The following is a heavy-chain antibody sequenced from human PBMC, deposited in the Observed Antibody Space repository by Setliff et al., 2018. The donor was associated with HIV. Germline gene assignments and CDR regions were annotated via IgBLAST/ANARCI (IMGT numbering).Heavy chain of an antibody. Sequence: SETLFLTCDVSGVSINSGDYSWNWIRQPAGKRLEWIGHVHSNGFKNYNSSLESRVDISVDTSKDQISLKVDSVTAADTAMYFCARGVVGSYYDYVNIYYHDYIDLWGKGTTVTSP. CDR3: ARGVVGSYYDYVNIYYHDYIDL. D-gene: IGHD2-15*01. V-gene: IGHV4-61*09. J-gene: IGHJ6*03. CDR2: VHSNGFK. CDR1: GVSINSGDYS.